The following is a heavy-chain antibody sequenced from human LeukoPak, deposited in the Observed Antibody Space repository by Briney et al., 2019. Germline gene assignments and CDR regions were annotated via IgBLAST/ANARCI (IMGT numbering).Heavy chain of an antibody. CDR1: GFTFSSYG. D-gene: IGHD1-26*01. CDR3: ARGANSGSYYFDY. J-gene: IGHJ4*02. Sequence: GGSLRLSCAASGFTFSSYGMHWVRQAPGKGLEWVAVIWYDGSNKYYADSVKGRFTISRDNSKNTLYLQMNSLRAEDTAVYYYARGANSGSYYFDYWGQGTLVTVSS. V-gene: IGHV3-33*01. CDR2: IWYDGSNK.